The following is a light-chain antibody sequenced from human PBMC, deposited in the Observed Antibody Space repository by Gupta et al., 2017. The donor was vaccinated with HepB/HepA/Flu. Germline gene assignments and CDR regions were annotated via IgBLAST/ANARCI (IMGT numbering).Light chain of an antibody. V-gene: IGLV3-21*02. J-gene: IGLJ1*01. Sequence: SYVLTQQPSVSVAPGQTARITCGGDNIVSKRVHWYQQKPGQAPVLVVFDDSDRPSGIPERFSGSTSGNAATLSISRVEAGDEADYYCLVWHNNGGRYVFGTGTKVTVL. CDR3: LVWHNNGGRYV. CDR1: NIVSKR. CDR2: DDS.